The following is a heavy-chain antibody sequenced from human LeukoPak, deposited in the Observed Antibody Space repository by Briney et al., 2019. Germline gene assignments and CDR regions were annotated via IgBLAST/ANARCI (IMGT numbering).Heavy chain of an antibody. CDR3: ARDTGYFDL. J-gene: IGHJ2*01. V-gene: IGHV1-69*05. CDR2: IIPIFGTA. Sequence: GASVKVFCKASGGTFSSYAISWVRQAPGQGLEWMGRIIPIFGTANYAQKFQGRVTITTDESTSTAYMELSRLRSEDTAVYYFARDTGYFDLWGRGTLVTVSS. CDR1: GGTFSSYA.